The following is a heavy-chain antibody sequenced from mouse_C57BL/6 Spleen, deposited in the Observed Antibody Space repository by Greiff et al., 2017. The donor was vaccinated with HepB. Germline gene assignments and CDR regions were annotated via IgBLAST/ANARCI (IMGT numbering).Heavy chain of an antibody. J-gene: IGHJ3*01. Sequence: DVQLQESGPGLVKPSQSLSLTCSVTGYSITSGYYWNWIRQFPGNKLEWMGYISYDGSNNYNPSLKNRISITRDTSKNQFFLKLNSVTTEDTATYYCARDGYPWFAYWGQRTLVTVSA. CDR2: ISYDGSN. V-gene: IGHV3-6*01. CDR1: GYSITSGYY. D-gene: IGHD2-2*01. CDR3: ARDGYPWFAY.